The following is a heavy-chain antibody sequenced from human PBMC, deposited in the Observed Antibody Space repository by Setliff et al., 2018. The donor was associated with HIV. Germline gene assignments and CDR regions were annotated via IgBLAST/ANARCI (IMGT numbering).Heavy chain of an antibody. CDR1: GFTFSSYV. J-gene: IGHJ4*02. CDR2: ISGSGGST. Sequence: GESLKISCVASGFTFSSYVMGWVRQAPGKGLEWVSGISGSGGSTYYADSVKGRFTISRDNSRNTLHLQIDSLRAEDTAVYYCTYSRYSSNWDYDYWGQGTLVTVSS. D-gene: IGHD6-13*01. CDR3: TYSRYSSNWDYDY. V-gene: IGHV3-23*01.